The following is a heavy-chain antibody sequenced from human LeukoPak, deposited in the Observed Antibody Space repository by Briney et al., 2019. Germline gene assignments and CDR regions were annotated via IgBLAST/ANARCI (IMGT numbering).Heavy chain of an antibody. Sequence: GGSLRLSCAASGFSFSNFGMSWVRQAPGKGLEWVSSISGSNSYIYYADSMKGRFTISRDNAKNSLYLQMNSLRAEDTAVYYCAELGITMIGGVWGKGTTVTISS. V-gene: IGHV3-21*01. CDR1: GFSFSNFG. D-gene: IGHD3-10*02. J-gene: IGHJ6*04. CDR2: ISGSNSYI. CDR3: AELGITMIGGV.